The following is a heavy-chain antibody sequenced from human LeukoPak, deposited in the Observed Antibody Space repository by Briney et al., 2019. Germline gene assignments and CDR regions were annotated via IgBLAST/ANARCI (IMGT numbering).Heavy chain of an antibody. J-gene: IGHJ4*02. CDR2: ISCDGSNK. CDR1: GFTFSSYA. Sequence: PGRALRLSCAASGFTFSSYAMHWVRQAPGKGLEWVAAISCDGSNKYYADSVKGRFTISSDNSKNTLYLQMNRLRAEDTAVYYCARDAGGSTVTTSDFDYWGQGTLVTVSS. V-gene: IGHV3-30-3*01. CDR3: ARDAGGSTVTTSDFDY. D-gene: IGHD4-17*01.